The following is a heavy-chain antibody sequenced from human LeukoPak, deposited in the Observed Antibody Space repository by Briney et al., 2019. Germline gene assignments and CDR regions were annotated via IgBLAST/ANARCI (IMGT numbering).Heavy chain of an antibody. V-gene: IGHV4-31*03. CDR2: IYYSGSN. CDR3: ARQMGVGVWALDY. D-gene: IGHD3-16*01. CDR1: GGSISSGGYY. Sequence: SETLSLTCTVSGGSISSGGYYWSWIRQHPGKGLEWIGNIYYSGSNYYNPSLKSRVTISVDKSQNQFSLRLRAVTAADTAVYYCARQMGVGVWALDYWGQGALVTVSS. J-gene: IGHJ4*02.